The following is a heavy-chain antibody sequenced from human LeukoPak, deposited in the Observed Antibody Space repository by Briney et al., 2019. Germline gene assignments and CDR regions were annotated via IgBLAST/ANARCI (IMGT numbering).Heavy chain of an antibody. CDR2: IYSGGST. V-gene: IGHV3-53*05. CDR1: GFSVSDNY. D-gene: IGHD5-24*01. CDR3: ARDRGDGYTPPNYYYYMDV. Sequence: GGPLRLSCAASGFSVSDNYMSWVRQAPGKGLEWVSVIYSGGSTYYADSVKGRFTISRDSSKNTLYLQMNSLRPEDTAVYYCARDRGDGYTPPNYYYYMDVWGKGTTVTVSS. J-gene: IGHJ6*03.